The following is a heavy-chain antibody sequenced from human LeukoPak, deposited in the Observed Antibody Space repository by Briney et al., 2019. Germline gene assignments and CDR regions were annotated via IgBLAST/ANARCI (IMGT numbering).Heavy chain of an antibody. CDR1: GGSFSGYY. CDR2: IYYSGST. Sequence: SETLSLTCAVYGGSFSGYYWSWIRQPPGKGLEWIGSIYYSGSTYYNPSLKSRVTISVDTSKNQFSLKLSSVTAADTAVYYCARHVRMTTVTADAFDIWGQGTMVTVSS. D-gene: IGHD4-17*01. J-gene: IGHJ3*02. CDR3: ARHVRMTTVTADAFDI. V-gene: IGHV4-34*01.